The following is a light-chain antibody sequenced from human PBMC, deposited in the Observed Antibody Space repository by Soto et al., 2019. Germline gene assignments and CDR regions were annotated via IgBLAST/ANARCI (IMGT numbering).Light chain of an antibody. CDR1: SSNIGSNT. CDR2: SNN. J-gene: IGLJ7*01. Sequence: QPVLTQPPSASGTPGQRVTISRSGSSSNIGSNTVNWYQHLPGTAPKLLIYSNNQRPSGVPDRFSGSKSGTSASLAISGLQSEDEADYYCAAWDDSLNGRAVFGGGTQLTVL. CDR3: AAWDDSLNGRAV. V-gene: IGLV1-44*01.